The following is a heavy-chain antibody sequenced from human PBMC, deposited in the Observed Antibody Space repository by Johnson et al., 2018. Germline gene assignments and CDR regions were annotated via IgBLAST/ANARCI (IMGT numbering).Heavy chain of an antibody. D-gene: IGHD6-19*01. V-gene: IGHV3-30*18. CDR3: AKSQGSGWYYEYFQH. CDR2: ISYDGSNT. Sequence: QVQLVQSGGGVVQPGRSLRLSCAASGFSFYKYGMHWVRQAPGKGLEWVAVISYDGSNTFYVESVKGRFTISRDNSKNTLYLQMNSLRAEDTAVYYCAKSQGSGWYYEYFQHWGQGTLVTVSA. J-gene: IGHJ1*01. CDR1: GFSFYKYG.